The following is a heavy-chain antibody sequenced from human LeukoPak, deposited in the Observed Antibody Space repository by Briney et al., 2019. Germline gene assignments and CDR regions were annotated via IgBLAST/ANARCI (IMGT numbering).Heavy chain of an antibody. V-gene: IGHV3-74*01. D-gene: IGHD3-10*01. CDR3: ARDRIEYTYGTGFDY. J-gene: IGHJ4*02. Sequence: GGSLRLSCAASGFTFSSYWMHWVRQAPGKGLVWVSRINSDGISTSYADSVKGRFTISRDNAKNTLYLQMNSLGAEDTAVYYCARDRIEYTYGTGFDYWGQGTLVTVSS. CDR2: INSDGIST. CDR1: GFTFSSYW.